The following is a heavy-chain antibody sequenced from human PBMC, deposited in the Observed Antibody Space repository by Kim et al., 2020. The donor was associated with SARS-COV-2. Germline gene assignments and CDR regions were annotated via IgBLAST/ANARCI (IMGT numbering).Heavy chain of an antibody. CDR3: ARGVSSAWTLRAWVDP. V-gene: IGHV4-4*02. CDR2: VDHSGTT. D-gene: IGHD3-22*01. CDR1: GASISSSSC. Sequence: SETLSLTCVVSGASISSSSCWSWVRQPPGKGLEWIGEVDHSGTTSYNVSLKSRVTISVDKSKNQFSLRLNSVSAADTAVYYCARGVSSAWTLRAWVDPWGQGTLVTVTP. J-gene: IGHJ5*02.